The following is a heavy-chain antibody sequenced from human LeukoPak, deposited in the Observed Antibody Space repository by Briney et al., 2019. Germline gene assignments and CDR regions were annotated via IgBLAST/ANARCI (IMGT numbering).Heavy chain of an antibody. D-gene: IGHD3-10*01. CDR2: LSYGGTNK. CDR3: ARDMSCYANYAFDF. Sequence: PGGSLRLSCAASGLSFGDYAMHWVRQAPRKGLEWVAVLSYGGTNKYYADSVKGRFTISRDNSKNTMFLQMNSLRAEDTAVYHCARDMSCYANYAFDFWGQGTMVTVSS. V-gene: IGHV3-30-3*01. J-gene: IGHJ3*01. CDR1: GLSFGDYA.